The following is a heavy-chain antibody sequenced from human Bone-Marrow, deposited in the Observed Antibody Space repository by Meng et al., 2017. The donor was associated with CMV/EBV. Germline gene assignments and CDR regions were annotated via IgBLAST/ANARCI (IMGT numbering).Heavy chain of an antibody. CDR1: GFSLSTSGVG. CDR2: IYWDDDK. CDR3: AHRRGSSKVFDY. D-gene: IGHD6-6*01. V-gene: IGHV2-5*02. Sequence: QITLKESGPTRVKPTQTLTLTGPFSGFSLSTSGVGVGWILQPPGKALEWLALIYWDDDKRYSPSLKSRLTITKDTSKNQVVLTMTNMDPVDTATYYCAHRRGSSKVFDYWGQGTLVTVSS. J-gene: IGHJ4*02.